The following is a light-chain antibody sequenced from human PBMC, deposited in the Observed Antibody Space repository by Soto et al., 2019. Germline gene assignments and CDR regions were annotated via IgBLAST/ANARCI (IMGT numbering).Light chain of an antibody. J-gene: IGLJ3*02. Sequence: QSALTQPDSVSGSPGQSITISCTGTSSEVGGYNYVSWYQHHPGKAPKLMIYEVSNRPSGVSHRFSGSKSGNTASLTISGLQSEDEADYYCSSYTGSSTPVFGGGTKLTV. CDR2: EVS. CDR3: SSYTGSSTPV. CDR1: SSEVGGYNY. V-gene: IGLV2-14*01.